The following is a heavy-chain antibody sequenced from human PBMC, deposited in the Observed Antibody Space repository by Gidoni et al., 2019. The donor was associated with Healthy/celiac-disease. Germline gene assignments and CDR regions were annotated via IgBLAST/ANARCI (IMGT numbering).Heavy chain of an antibody. CDR1: GYSLTSYW. CDR3: ARRHSYYDFWSGYDAFDI. J-gene: IGHJ3*02. CDR2: IYPGDSDT. V-gene: IGHV5-51*01. D-gene: IGHD3-3*01. Sequence: VQLAQSGAEVKKPGESLKISCKGSGYSLTSYWIGWVRQMPGKGLEWMGIIYPGDSDTRYSPSFQGQVTISADKSISTAYLQWSSLKASDTAMYYCARRHSYYDFWSGYDAFDIWGQGTMVTVSS.